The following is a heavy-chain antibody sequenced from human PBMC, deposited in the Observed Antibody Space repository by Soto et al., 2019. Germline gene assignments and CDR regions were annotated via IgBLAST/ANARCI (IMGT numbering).Heavy chain of an antibody. CDR3: AKGRCSGGSCYSSDY. V-gene: IGHV3-23*01. CDR1: GFTFSSYA. CDR2: VSGTGDST. J-gene: IGHJ4*02. Sequence: EVQLLESGGGLVQPGGSLRLSCAASGFTFSSYAMSWVRQPPGKGLEWVSTVSGTGDSTYYADSVKGRFTISRDNSKNTVYLQMNSLSADDTAVDYCAKGRCSGGSCYSSDYWGQGTLVTVSS. D-gene: IGHD2-15*01.